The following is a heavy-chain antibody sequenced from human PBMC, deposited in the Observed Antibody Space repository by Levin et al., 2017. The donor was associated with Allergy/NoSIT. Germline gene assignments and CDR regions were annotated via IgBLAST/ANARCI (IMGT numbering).Heavy chain of an antibody. Sequence: PKASVKVSCAASGFTFSSYAMHWVRQAPGKGLEYVSAISSNGGSTYYANSVKGRFTISRDNSKNTLYLQMGSLRAEDMAVYYCAREEDDFWSGYSYYYYGMDVWGQGTTVTVSS. CDR2: ISSNGGST. V-gene: IGHV3-64*01. CDR1: GFTFSSYA. D-gene: IGHD3-3*01. J-gene: IGHJ6*02. CDR3: AREEDDFWSGYSYYYYGMDV.